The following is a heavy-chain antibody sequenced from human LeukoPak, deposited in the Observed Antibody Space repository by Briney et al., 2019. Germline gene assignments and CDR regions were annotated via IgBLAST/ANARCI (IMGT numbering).Heavy chain of an antibody. Sequence: SETLSLTCAVYGGSFSGYYWSWIRQPPGKGLEWIGEINHSGSTNYNPSLKSRVTISVDTSKNQSSLKLSSVTAADTAVYYCARVGSGYYYYFDYWGQGTLVTVSS. V-gene: IGHV4-34*01. J-gene: IGHJ4*02. CDR3: ARVGSGYYYYFDY. CDR1: GGSFSGYY. CDR2: INHSGST. D-gene: IGHD3-22*01.